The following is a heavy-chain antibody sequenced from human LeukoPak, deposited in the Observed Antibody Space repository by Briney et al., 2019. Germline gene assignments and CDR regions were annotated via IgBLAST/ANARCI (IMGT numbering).Heavy chain of an antibody. CDR2: ILYDGNNK. D-gene: IGHD5-18*01. J-gene: IGHJ6*02. CDR3: ARGRKYSYGTYYYGLDV. CDR1: GFTFSTYA. V-gene: IGHV3-30-3*01. Sequence: PGRSLRLYCVASGFTFSTYAMHWVRQAPGKGLEWVAVILYDGNNKYYADSVKGRFTISRDNSKNTLYLQMNSLRAEDTAVYYCARGRKYSYGTYYYGLDVWGQGTTVTVCS.